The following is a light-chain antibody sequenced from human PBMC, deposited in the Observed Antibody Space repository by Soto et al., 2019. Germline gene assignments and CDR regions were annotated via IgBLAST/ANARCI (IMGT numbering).Light chain of an antibody. CDR3: ATRDDSLSGRV. V-gene: IGLV2-23*01. Sequence: QSALTQPASVSGSPGQSITISCIGSSSDVETYKFVSWYQHHPGNAPKLIIYEGTQRPSGISNRISGSQSGSTASLTISGLQAEDEADYYCATRDDSLSGRVFGGGTKLTVL. J-gene: IGLJ3*02. CDR2: EGT. CDR1: SSDVETYKF.